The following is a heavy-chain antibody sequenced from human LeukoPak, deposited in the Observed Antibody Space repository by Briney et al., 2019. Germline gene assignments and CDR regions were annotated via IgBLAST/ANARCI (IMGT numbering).Heavy chain of an antibody. V-gene: IGHV3-15*01. CDR1: GFTFSYVW. J-gene: IGHJ4*02. CDR2: IKSKDVGATT. D-gene: IGHD2/OR15-2a*01. Sequence: GGSLRLSCAASGFTFSYVWMNWVRQAPGKGLEWVGRIKSKDVGATTDYAAPVKGRFTISRDDSKSSVYLQMDSLKTEDTAVYYCATGLAQGYFGSWGQGTLVTVSS. CDR3: ATGLAQGYFGS.